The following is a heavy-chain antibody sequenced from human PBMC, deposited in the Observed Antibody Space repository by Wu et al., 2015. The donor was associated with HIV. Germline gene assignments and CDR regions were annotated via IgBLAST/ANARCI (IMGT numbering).Heavy chain of an antibody. D-gene: IGHD2-21*01. CDR3: ARLNCGGDCYTNWFDP. CDR2: ISAYNANT. V-gene: IGHV1-18*01. J-gene: IGHJ5*02. Sequence: QVQLVQSGAEVKKPGASVKVSCKASGYTFNNYGINWVRQAPGQGLEWMGWISAYNANTNYAQNLQGRVTVTTDTSTSTAYMELRSLRSDDTAVYYCARLNCGGDCYTNWFDPWGQGTLVTVSS. CDR1: GYTFNNYG.